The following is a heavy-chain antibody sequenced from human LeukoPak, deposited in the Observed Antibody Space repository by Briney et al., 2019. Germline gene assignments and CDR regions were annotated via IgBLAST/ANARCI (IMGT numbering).Heavy chain of an antibody. V-gene: IGHV4-59*08. J-gene: IGHJ4*02. Sequence: PSETLSLTCTVSGGSISSYYWSWIRQPPGKGLEWIGYIYYSGSTNYNPSLKSRVTISVDTSKNQFSLKLSSVTAADTAVYYCARGPHSEFDYWGQGTLVTVSS. CDR2: IYYSGST. CDR3: ARGPHSEFDY. D-gene: IGHD5-18*01. CDR1: GGSISSYY.